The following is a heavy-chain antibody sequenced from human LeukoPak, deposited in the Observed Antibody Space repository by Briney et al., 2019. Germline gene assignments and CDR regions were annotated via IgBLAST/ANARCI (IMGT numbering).Heavy chain of an antibody. Sequence: SETLSLTCAVYGGSFSGYHWSWIRQPPGKGLEWIGEINHSGSTNYNPSLKSRVTISVDTSKNQFSLKLSSVTAADTAVYYCARGPAGAGMDVWGKGTTVTVSS. CDR2: INHSGST. CDR3: ARGPAGAGMDV. J-gene: IGHJ6*03. D-gene: IGHD3-10*01. V-gene: IGHV4-34*01. CDR1: GGSFSGYH.